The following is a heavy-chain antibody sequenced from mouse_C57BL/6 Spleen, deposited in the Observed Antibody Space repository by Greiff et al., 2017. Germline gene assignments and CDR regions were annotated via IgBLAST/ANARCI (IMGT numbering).Heavy chain of an antibody. CDR3: ARQAYYGNYRYFDV. D-gene: IGHD2-10*01. Sequence: EVKLEESGGDLVKPGGSLKLSCAASGFTFSSYGMSWVRQTPDKRLEWVATISSGGSYTYYPDSVKGRFTISRDNAKNTLYLQMSSLKSEDTAMYYCARQAYYGNYRYFDVWGTGTTVTVSS. V-gene: IGHV5-6*02. J-gene: IGHJ1*03. CDR1: GFTFSSYG. CDR2: ISSGGSYT.